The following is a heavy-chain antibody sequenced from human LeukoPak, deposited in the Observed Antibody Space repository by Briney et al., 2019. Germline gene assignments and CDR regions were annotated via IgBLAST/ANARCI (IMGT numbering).Heavy chain of an antibody. CDR2: IYFSGST. CDR3: ARVGDFDTYYYYFMDV. Sequence: SSETLSLTCTVSGGSISSYYWSWLRQPAGKGLEWIGRIYFSGSTNYNPSLKSRVTMSVDTSKNQFSLKLSSVTAADTAIYYCARVGDFDTYYYYFMDVWGKGITVTVSS. D-gene: IGHD3-16*01. V-gene: IGHV4-4*07. CDR1: GGSISSYY. J-gene: IGHJ6*03.